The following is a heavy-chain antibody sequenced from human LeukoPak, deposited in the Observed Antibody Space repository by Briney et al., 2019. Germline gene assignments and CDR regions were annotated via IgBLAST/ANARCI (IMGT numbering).Heavy chain of an antibody. D-gene: IGHD3-16*02. CDR1: GGSISSSSYY. CDR3: ARDQYDYVWGSYRYPFDY. V-gene: IGHV4-39*07. CDR2: IYYSGST. J-gene: IGHJ4*02. Sequence: SQTLSLTCTVSGGSISSSSYYWGWIRQPPGKGLEWIGSIYYSGSTYYNPSLKSRVTISVDTSKNQFSLKLSSVTAADTAVYYCARDQYDYVWGSYRYPFDYWGQGTLVTVSS.